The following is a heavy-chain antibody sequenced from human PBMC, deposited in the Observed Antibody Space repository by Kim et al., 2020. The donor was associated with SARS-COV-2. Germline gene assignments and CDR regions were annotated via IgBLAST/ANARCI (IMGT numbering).Heavy chain of an antibody. Sequence: ASVKVSCKVSGYTLTELSMHWVRQAPGKGLEWMGGFDPEDGETIYAQKFQGRVTMTEDTSTDTAYMELSSLRSEDTAVYYCATGGSMVRGVTPRPYYYYGMDVWGQGTTVTVSS. V-gene: IGHV1-24*01. CDR2: FDPEDGET. J-gene: IGHJ6*02. CDR1: GYTLTELS. D-gene: IGHD3-10*01. CDR3: ATGGSMVRGVTPRPYYYYGMDV.